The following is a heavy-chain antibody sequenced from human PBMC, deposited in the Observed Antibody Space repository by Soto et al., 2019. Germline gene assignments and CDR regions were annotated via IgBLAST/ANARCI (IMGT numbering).Heavy chain of an antibody. D-gene: IGHD3-10*01. Sequence: QVQLQESGPRLVRPSETLSLTCTVSGGSMISFYWSWLRQSPEKGLEWIGYMYHTASTNYNPSFRSRVAMSVDTSKNQFSLTLTSLTAADTAVYYCARADNIWFGETFDSWGQGILVTVSS. V-gene: IGHV4-59*01. J-gene: IGHJ4*02. CDR1: GGSMISFY. CDR2: MYHTAST. CDR3: ARADNIWFGETFDS.